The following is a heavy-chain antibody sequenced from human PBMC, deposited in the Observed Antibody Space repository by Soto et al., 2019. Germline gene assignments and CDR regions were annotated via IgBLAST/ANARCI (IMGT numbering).Heavy chain of an antibody. CDR1: GCTFTSYA. CDR2: INAGNGNT. V-gene: IGHV1-3*01. CDR3: ARGPGGPDGPGDY. J-gene: IGHJ4*02. Sequence: QVQLVQSGAEVKKLGASVKVSCKAYGCTFTSYAMHWVRQAPGQRLEWMGWINAGNGNTKYSQKFQGRVTITRDTSASTAFMELSSLRSEDTAVYYCARGPGGPDGPGDYWGQGTLVTVSS. D-gene: IGHD2-15*01.